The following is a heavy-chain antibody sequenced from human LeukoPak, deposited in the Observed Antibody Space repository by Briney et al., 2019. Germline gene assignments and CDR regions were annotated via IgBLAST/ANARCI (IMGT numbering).Heavy chain of an antibody. Sequence: AGGSLRLSCAASRFGFSSHWMHWVRQAPGEGLVWVSRINAGGSGTSYADSVEGRFTISRDNAKDTLYLQMNSLRVEDTAVYYCGTSLGPLTEYWGQGTLVTVSS. J-gene: IGHJ4*02. CDR2: INAGGSGT. D-gene: IGHD7-27*01. CDR3: GTSLGPLTEY. CDR1: RFGFSSHW. V-gene: IGHV3-74*01.